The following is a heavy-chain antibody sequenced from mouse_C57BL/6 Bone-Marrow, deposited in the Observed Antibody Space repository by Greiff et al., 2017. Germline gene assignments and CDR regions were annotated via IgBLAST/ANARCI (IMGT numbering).Heavy chain of an antibody. D-gene: IGHD2-5*01. Sequence: QVHVKQPGAELVKPGASVKMSCKASGYTFTSYWITWVKQRPGQGLEWIGDIYPGSGSTNYNEKFKSKATLTVDTSSSTAYMQLSSLTSEDSAVYYCARAAYYSNYWYFDVWGTGTTVTVSS. V-gene: IGHV1-55*01. J-gene: IGHJ1*03. CDR2: IYPGSGST. CDR1: GYTFTSYW. CDR3: ARAAYYSNYWYFDV.